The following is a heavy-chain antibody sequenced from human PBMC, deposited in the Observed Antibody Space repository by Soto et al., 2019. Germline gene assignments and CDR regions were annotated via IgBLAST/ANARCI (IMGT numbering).Heavy chain of an antibody. Sequence: EVQLVESGGRLVQPGGSLRLSCAASGFTVSTKYMSWVRQAPGKGLEWVSVIYSGGSTFYADSVRGRFTISRDNSKNTVNLQMNSLRAEDPAVYYCARDPWAADYWGQGTLVTVSS. D-gene: IGHD3-16*01. CDR3: ARDPWAADY. V-gene: IGHV3-66*01. J-gene: IGHJ4*02. CDR2: IYSGGST. CDR1: GFTVSTKY.